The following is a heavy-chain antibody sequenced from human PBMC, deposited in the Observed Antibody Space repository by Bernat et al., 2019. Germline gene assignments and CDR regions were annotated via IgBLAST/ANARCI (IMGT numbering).Heavy chain of an antibody. V-gene: IGHV3-66*01. D-gene: IGHD1-26*01. CDR3: AGEGVGAPGEIHF. CDR2: IYSGGST. Sequence: EVQLVESGGGLVQPGGSLRLSCAASGFTVSSNYMSWVRQAPGKGLEWVSVIYSGGSTYYADSVKGRFTISRDNSKNTLYLQMNSLRAEDTAVYYCAGEGVGAPGEIHFGAQGTLVTVSS. CDR1: GFTVSSNY. J-gene: IGHJ4*02.